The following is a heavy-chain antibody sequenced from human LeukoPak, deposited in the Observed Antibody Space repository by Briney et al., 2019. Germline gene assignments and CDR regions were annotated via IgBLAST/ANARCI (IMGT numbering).Heavy chain of an antibody. Sequence: GESLKISCKGSGYSFTSYWIGWVRQMPGKVLEWMGIIYPGDSDTRYSPSFQGQVTISADKSISTAYLQWSSLKASDTARYYSARLDCSSTSCYHYYYYYMDVWGKGNTVTVSS. CDR2: IYPGDSDT. CDR1: GYSFTSYW. V-gene: IGHV5-51*01. J-gene: IGHJ6*03. D-gene: IGHD2-2*01. CDR3: ARLDCSSTSCYHYYYYYMDV.